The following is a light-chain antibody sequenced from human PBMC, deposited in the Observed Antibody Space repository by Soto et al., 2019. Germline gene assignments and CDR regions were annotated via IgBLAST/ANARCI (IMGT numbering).Light chain of an antibody. CDR2: ANT. V-gene: IGLV1-40*01. Sequence: QSVRTQHPTLSGAPGQRVTISCTGRSSNIGAGYDVHWYQQLPGTAPKLLIYANTNRPSGVPDRFSGSKSGTSASLAITGLRAEDEADYYCQSYDSSLSGYVFGTGTKVTVL. CDR3: QSYDSSLSGYV. CDR1: SSNIGAGYD. J-gene: IGLJ1*01.